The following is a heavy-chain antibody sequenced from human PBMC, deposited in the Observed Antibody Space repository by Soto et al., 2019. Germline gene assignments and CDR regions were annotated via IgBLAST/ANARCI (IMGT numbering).Heavy chain of an antibody. CDR1: GFTFSTYW. J-gene: IGHJ4*02. D-gene: IGHD4-4*01. CDR2: INPDGNVG. CDR3: AGWGGHDYNY. Sequence: GGSLRLSCVGSGFTFSTYWMNWVRQAPGKGLEWVANINPDGNVGTYVDPVRGRFTTSRGNAKNSLYLQMNSLRADDTAVYFCAGWGGHDYNYWGQGIMVTVSS. V-gene: IGHV3-7*03.